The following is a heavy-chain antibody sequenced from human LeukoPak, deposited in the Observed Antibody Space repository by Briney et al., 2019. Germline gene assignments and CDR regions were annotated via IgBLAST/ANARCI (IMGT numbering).Heavy chain of an antibody. CDR1: GFTFSSYS. CDR3: ARDSLAVPAAVGNFDY. D-gene: IGHD2-2*01. V-gene: IGHV3-21*01. J-gene: IGHJ4*02. Sequence: PGGSLRLSCAASGFTFSSYSMNWVRQAPGKGLEWVSSISSSSSYIYYADSVKGRFTISRDNAKNSLYLQMNSLRAEDTAVYYCARDSLAVPAAVGNFDYWGQGTLVTVSS. CDR2: ISSSSSYI.